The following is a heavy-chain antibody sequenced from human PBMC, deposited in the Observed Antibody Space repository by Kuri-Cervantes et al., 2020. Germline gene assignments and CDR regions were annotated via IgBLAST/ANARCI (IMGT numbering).Heavy chain of an antibody. Sequence: ESLKISCAVSGYSISSGYYWGWIRQPPGKGLEWIGTIYNSGSTYYNPSLKSRVTISVDTSRNQFSLRLYSVTAADTAVYYCARRHNIPGPWGQGTLVTVSS. V-gene: IGHV4-38-2*01. CDR1: GYSISSGYY. J-gene: IGHJ5*02. D-gene: IGHD2/OR15-2a*01. CDR2: IYNSGST. CDR3: ARRHNIPGP.